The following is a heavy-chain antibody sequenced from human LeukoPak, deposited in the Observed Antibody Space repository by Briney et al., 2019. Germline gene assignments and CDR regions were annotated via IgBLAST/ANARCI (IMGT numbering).Heavy chain of an antibody. CDR3: ARGDKAGQLLKFNWFDP. V-gene: IGHV4-30-2*01. D-gene: IGHD2-2*01. Sequence: SETLSLTCTVSGGSISSGGYYWSWIRQPPGKGLEWIGYIYHSGSTYYNPPLKSRVTISVDRSKNQFSLKLSSVTAADTAVYYCARGDKAGQLLKFNWFDPWGQGTLVTVSS. J-gene: IGHJ5*02. CDR2: IYHSGST. CDR1: GGSISSGGYY.